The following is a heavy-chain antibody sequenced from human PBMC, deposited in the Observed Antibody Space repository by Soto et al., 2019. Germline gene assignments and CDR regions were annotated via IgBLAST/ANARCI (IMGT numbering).Heavy chain of an antibody. V-gene: IGHV1-69*13. CDR1: GGTFSSYA. CDR2: IIPIFGTA. J-gene: IGHJ6*02. Sequence: AASVKVSCKASGGTFSSYAISWARQAPGQGLEWMGGIIPIFGTANYAQKLQGRVTITADESTSTAYMELSSLRSEDTAVYYCARGVDFWSGYSLPYYYYGMDVWGQGTTVTVSS. D-gene: IGHD3-3*01. CDR3: ARGVDFWSGYSLPYYYYGMDV.